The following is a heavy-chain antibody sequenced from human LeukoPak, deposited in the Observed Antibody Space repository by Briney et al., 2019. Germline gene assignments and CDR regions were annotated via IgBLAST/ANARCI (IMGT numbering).Heavy chain of an antibody. CDR3: ASRRDGFDI. D-gene: IGHD5-24*01. Sequence: PGGSLRLSCAASGFTFSSCDMSWVRQAPGKGLEWVSDLSGDSGTTYYADSVKGRFTISRDNSKNTLYLQMSSLRAEDTAVYYCASRRDGFDIWGQGTLVTVAS. CDR2: LSGDSGTT. J-gene: IGHJ3*02. V-gene: IGHV3-23*01. CDR1: GFTFSSCD.